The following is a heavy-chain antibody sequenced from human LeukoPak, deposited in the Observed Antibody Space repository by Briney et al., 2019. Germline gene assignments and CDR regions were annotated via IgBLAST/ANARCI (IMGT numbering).Heavy chain of an antibody. D-gene: IGHD3-22*01. CDR1: GFTVSSNY. CDR3: ASVRGYYDPSGYSYSIEYFQH. J-gene: IGHJ1*01. V-gene: IGHV3-53*01. Sequence: PGGSLRLSCAASGFTVSSNYMSWVRQAPGKGLEWVSVIYSDSSTYYADSVRGRFTISRDNSKNTLYLQMNSLRAEDTAVYYCASVRGYYDPSGYSYSIEYFQHWGQGTLVTVSS. CDR2: IYSDSST.